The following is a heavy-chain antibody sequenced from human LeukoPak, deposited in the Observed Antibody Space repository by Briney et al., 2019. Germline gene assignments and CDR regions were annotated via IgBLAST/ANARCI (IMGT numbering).Heavy chain of an antibody. CDR3: ASPLGYCSSTICYYDYYMDV. V-gene: IGHV3-74*01. CDR2: INTDGRTT. CDR1: GFTFSSYW. D-gene: IGHD2-2*01. Sequence: GGSLRLSCAASGFTFSSYWVHWVRQAPGKGLVWVSHINTDGRTTTYGDSAKGRFTVSRDNAKNTLFLQMNSLRVEDTAVYYCASPLGYCSSTICYYDYYMDVWGKGTTVTVSS. J-gene: IGHJ6*03.